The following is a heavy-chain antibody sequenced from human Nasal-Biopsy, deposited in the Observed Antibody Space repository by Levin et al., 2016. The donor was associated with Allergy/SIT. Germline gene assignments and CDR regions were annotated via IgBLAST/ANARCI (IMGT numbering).Heavy chain of an antibody. CDR3: ARGGGKGLIIHQFDY. Sequence: LRLSCSVSGVSISGDSGLDYWSWIRQTPGKGLEWLGYIYTTGSAYIIPSLRGRLTMSSDSSKNEFSLRLTSVTPADTAVYYCARGGGKGLIIHQFDYWGPGSMVTVSS. D-gene: IGHD3-10*01. CDR1: GVSISGDSGLDY. CDR2: IYTTGSA. V-gene: IGHV4-30-4*01. J-gene: IGHJ4*02.